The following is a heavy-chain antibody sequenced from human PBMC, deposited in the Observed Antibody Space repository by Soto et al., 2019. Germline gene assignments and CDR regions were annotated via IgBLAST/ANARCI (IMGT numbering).Heavy chain of an antibody. V-gene: IGHV3-30*18. Sequence: GGSLRLSCVDSGFTFNRYGIHWVRQAPCKGLEWVALISDDGSDKDYADSVKGRFTISRDNSKNTLYLQMNSLRPEDTAVYYCAKTLRFLELALDYYYGMDVWGQGTTVTVSS. CDR2: ISDDGSDK. CDR1: GFTFNRYG. J-gene: IGHJ6*02. D-gene: IGHD3-3*01. CDR3: AKTLRFLELALDYYYGMDV.